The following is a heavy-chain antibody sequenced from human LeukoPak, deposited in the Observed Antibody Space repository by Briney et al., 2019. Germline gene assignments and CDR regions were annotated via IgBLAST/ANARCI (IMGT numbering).Heavy chain of an antibody. D-gene: IGHD5-24*01. CDR1: GFTFSSYS. CDR2: ISSSSSTI. Sequence: GGSLRLSCAASGFTFSSYSMIWVRQAPGKGLEWVSYISSSSSTIYYADSVKGRFTISRDNAKNSLYLQMNSLRAEDTAVYYCARDEGWLPNWGQGTLVTVSS. V-gene: IGHV3-48*01. CDR3: ARDEGWLPN. J-gene: IGHJ4*02.